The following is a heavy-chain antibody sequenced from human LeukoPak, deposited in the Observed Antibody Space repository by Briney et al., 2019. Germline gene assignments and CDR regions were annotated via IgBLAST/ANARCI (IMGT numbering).Heavy chain of an antibody. J-gene: IGHJ4*02. V-gene: IGHV3-7*03. Sequence: GGSLRLSCGVSGFSFNIYYMSWVRQAPGKGLEWVANLNQDGSEKNYVDSVRGRFTISRDNSKNTLYLQMNSLRAEDTAVYYCARRAGIYSHPYDYWGQGTLVTVSS. CDR1: GFSFNIYY. CDR3: ARRAGIYSHPYDY. CDR2: LNQDGSEK. D-gene: IGHD1-14*01.